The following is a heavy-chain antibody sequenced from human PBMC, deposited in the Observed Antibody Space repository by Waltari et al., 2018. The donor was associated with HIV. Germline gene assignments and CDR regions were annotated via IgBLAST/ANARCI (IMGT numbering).Heavy chain of an antibody. D-gene: IGHD6-13*01. J-gene: IGHJ6*02. CDR2: SNSDGSST. Sequence: EVQLVESGGGLVQPGGSLRLSCAASGFTFSSYWMHWVRQAPGKGLVCVARSNSDGSSTSYADSVKGRFTISGDSAKNTLYLQMNSLGAEDTAVYYCSSGYSSSWRSDYYYSVMDVWGQGTTVTVSS. CDR1: GFTFSSYW. V-gene: IGHV3-74*01. CDR3: SSGYSSSWRSDYYYSVMDV.